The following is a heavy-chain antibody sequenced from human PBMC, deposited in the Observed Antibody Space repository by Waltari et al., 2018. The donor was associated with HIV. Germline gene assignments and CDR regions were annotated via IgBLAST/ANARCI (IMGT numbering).Heavy chain of an antibody. CDR2: VNYRGDT. CDR3: ARAYNSGPTPHNYYYYGIDV. V-gene: IGHV4-34*01. D-gene: IGHD6-19*01. Sequence: VRLDQWGSGLLNPSQTLSLTCAVYGGSFKGYFWNWVRRTPGRSLEWIGYVNYRGDTNYNPSLKSRASLSSDTSKNQFSLRLTSLTAADAATYYCARAYNSGPTPHNYYYYGIDVWGRGTTVIVSS. CDR1: GGSFKGYF. J-gene: IGHJ6*02.